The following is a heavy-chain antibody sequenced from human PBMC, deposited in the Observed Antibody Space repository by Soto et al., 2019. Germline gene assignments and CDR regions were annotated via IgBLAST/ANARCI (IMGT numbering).Heavy chain of an antibody. CDR2: INHSGST. CDR1: GGSFSGYY. Sequence: QVQLQQWGAGLLKPSETLSLTCAVYGGSFSGYYWSWIRQPPGKGLEWIGEINHSGSTNYTPSLKIRVTISVDTSTNQFSXXLXXVTAANTAAYYCARGGRGGYSGYVFSYWGKGTLVTVSS. V-gene: IGHV4-34*01. D-gene: IGHD5-12*01. CDR3: ARGGRGGYSGYVFSY. J-gene: IGHJ4*02.